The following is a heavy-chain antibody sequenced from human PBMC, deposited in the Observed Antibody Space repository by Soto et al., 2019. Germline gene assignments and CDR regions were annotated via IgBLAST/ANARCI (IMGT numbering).Heavy chain of an antibody. J-gene: IGHJ6*02. CDR2: ISYDGSNK. D-gene: IGHD3-10*01. CDR1: GFTFSSYG. CDR3: AKSPKTRRGITMVRGVRRPLSYYGMDV. V-gene: IGHV3-30*18. Sequence: GESLKISCAASGFTFSSYGMHWVRQAPGKGLEWVAVISYDGSNKYYADSVKGRFTISRDNSKNTLYLQMNSLRAEDTAVYYCAKSPKTRRGITMVRGVRRPLSYYGMDVWGQGTTVTVSS.